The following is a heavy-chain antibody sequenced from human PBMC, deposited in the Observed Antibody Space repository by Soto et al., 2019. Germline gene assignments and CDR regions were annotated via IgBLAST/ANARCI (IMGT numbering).Heavy chain of an antibody. CDR2: IFYSGTT. CDR1: GGSISSGGYF. V-gene: IGHV4-31*03. Sequence: QVQLQESGPGLVKPSQTLSLTCTVSGGSISSGGYFWSWIRQPPGKGLEWIGNIFYSGTTYYNPSLKSRVTISVYTSKSQVSLKLSSVTAADTAVYFCARGVLYWGQGTLVTVSS. CDR3: ARGVLY. J-gene: IGHJ4*02. D-gene: IGHD1-1*01.